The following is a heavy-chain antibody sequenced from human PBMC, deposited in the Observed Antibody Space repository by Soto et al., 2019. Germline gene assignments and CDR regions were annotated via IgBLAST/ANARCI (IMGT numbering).Heavy chain of an antibody. CDR1: GYSFIDYY. CDR2: ISPNSGAS. D-gene: IGHD2-8*01. CDR3: ARTNGVYYYGMDV. Sequence: ASVKVSCKTSGYSFIDYYIHWMRQAPGQGLEWMGWISPNSGASNYTQNFQGRVTMTRDRSTATVYMELTGLRSDDTAVYYCARTNGVYYYGMDVWGQGTTVTVSS. J-gene: IGHJ6*02. V-gene: IGHV1-2*02.